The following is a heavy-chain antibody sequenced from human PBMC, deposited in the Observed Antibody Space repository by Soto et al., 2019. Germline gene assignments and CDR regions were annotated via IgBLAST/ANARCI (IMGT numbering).Heavy chain of an antibody. V-gene: IGHV3-30*18. CDR3: AKVRYYGSGSSDAVDI. J-gene: IGHJ3*02. CDR2: MSFDGSYK. CDR1: GFTFDTYA. D-gene: IGHD3-10*01. Sequence: QVQLVESGGGVVQPGRSLRLSCAASGFTFDTYAMHWVRQAPGKGLEWVAVMSFDGSYKYYADSVRGRFSISRDNSNNTLYMQMNSLRTEDTAIYYCAKVRYYGSGSSDAVDIWGQGTMVTVSS.